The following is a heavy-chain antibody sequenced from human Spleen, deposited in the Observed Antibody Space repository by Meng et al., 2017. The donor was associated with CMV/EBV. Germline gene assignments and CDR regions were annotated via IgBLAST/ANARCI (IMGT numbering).Heavy chain of an antibody. CDR2: INSDGSST. V-gene: IGHV3-74*01. J-gene: IGHJ4*02. D-gene: IGHD2-15*01. Sequence: GESLKISCAASGFTFSSYWMHWVRQAPGKGLVWVSRINSDGSSTSYADSVKGRFTISRDNSKNTLYLQMNSLRAEDTAVYYCANQLHVVGAWVFDYWGQGTLVTVSS. CDR3: ANQLHVVGAWVFDY. CDR1: GFTFSSYW.